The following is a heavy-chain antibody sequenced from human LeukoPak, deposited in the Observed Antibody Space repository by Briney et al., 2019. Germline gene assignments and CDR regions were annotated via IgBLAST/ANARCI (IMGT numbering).Heavy chain of an antibody. CDR1: GVSISSSNYY. V-gene: IGHV4-39*07. Sequence: PSETLSLTCTVSGVSISSSNYYWGWIRQPPGKGLEWIGSIYYSGSTYYSPSLKSRGTISVDTSKNQFSLKLRPVTAADTAVYYCASPNWGVTSYFDYWGQGTLVTVSS. J-gene: IGHJ4*02. CDR2: IYYSGST. D-gene: IGHD7-27*01. CDR3: ASPNWGVTSYFDY.